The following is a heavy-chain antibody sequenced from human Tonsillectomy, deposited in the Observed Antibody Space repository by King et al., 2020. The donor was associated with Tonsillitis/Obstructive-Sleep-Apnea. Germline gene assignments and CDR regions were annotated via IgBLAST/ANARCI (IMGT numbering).Heavy chain of an antibody. CDR2: SDFSGTT. V-gene: IGHV4-39*01. D-gene: IGHD1/OR15-1a*01. CDR1: GGSITSDLHY. Sequence: LQESGPGLVKPSETLSLTCTVSGGSITSDLHYWGWVRQPPGKGLEWSWSSDFSGTTYYNASLKSRLTISVDTSKKQFSLNLSSVTAADTAVYFCARHSKPKGREHYFDFWGQGTLVTVSS. CDR3: ARHSKPKGREHYFDF. J-gene: IGHJ4*02.